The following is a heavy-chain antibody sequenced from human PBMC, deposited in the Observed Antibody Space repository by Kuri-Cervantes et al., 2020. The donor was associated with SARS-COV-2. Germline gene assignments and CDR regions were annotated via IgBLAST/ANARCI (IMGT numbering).Heavy chain of an antibody. J-gene: IGHJ3*02. CDR3: AKRVSVLYDAFDI. D-gene: IGHD6-6*01. CDR1: GFTFSGHW. CDR2: INPDGSYT. Sequence: GESLKISCAASGFTFSGHWIHWVRQAPGKGLVWVSRINPDGSYTNNADSVKGRFTLSRDNSKNTLYLQMNSLRAEDTAVYYCAKRVSVLYDAFDIWGQGTMVTVSS. V-gene: IGHV3-74*01.